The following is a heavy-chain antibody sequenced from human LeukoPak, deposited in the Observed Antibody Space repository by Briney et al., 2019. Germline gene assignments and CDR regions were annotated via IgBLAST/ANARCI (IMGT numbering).Heavy chain of an antibody. CDR2: ISYNGSNK. J-gene: IGHJ4*02. CDR3: ATLSGRAVAGTLGY. V-gene: IGHV3-30*03. CDR1: GFTFSSYG. Sequence: GGSLRLSCAASGFTFSSYGMHWVRQAPGKGLEWVAVISYNGSNKYYADYVKGRFTIFRDNSKNTLYLQMNSLRAEDTAVYYCATLSGRAVAGTLGYWGQGTLVTVSS. D-gene: IGHD6-19*01.